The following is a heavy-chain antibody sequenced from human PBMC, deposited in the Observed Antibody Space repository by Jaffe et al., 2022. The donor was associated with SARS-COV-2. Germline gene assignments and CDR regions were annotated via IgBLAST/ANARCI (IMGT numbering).Heavy chain of an antibody. Sequence: EVQLVESGGGLVRPGRSLRLSCAASGFNFDDYAMHWVRQAPGKGLEWVSAISWNGGKTGYADSVKGRFTISRDNAKKSLYLQMNSLRAEDTAFYYCARDRNSWYDTFDIWGQGTLVTVSS. J-gene: IGHJ3*02. V-gene: IGHV3-9*01. CDR3: ARDRNSWYDTFDI. CDR2: ISWNGGKT. D-gene: IGHD6-13*01. CDR1: GFNFDDYA.